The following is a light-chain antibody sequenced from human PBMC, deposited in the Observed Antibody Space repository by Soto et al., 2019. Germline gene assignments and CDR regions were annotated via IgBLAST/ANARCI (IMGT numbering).Light chain of an antibody. V-gene: IGKV1-5*03. CDR1: QSISSW. J-gene: IGKJ4*01. CDR2: KAS. Sequence: DIQMTQSPSTLSASVGDRVTITCRASQSISSWLAWYQQKPGKAPKLLIYKASSLESGVPSRFSASGSETQFTLTISSLQPDDLATYYCQHYNSSSLPFGGPTTVQIK. CDR3: QHYNSSSLP.